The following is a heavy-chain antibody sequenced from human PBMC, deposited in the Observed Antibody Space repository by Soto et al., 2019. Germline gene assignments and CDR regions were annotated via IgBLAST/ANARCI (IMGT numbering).Heavy chain of an antibody. CDR1: GFMFSGYG. CDR3: TKLVVGVKAIGAPGDWLDP. D-gene: IGHD2-15*01. CDR2: ISHDGSEK. V-gene: IGHV3-30*18. J-gene: IGHJ5*02. Sequence: QVQLVESGGGVVQPGDSLRLSCAASGFMFSGYGMHWIRQAPGKGLEWVAVISHDGSEKYYGDSVKGRFTVSRDNSNNTLFSKNDSLRAEDTAVYYCTKLVVGVKAIGAPGDWLDPWGQGTLVSVSS.